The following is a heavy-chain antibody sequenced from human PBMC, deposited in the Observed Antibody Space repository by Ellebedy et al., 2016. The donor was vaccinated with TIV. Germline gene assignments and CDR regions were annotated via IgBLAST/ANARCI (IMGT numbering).Heavy chain of an antibody. J-gene: IGHJ4*02. CDR2: IYHSGST. D-gene: IGHD5-24*01. CDR1: GYSISSGYY. Sequence: SETLSLXXTVSGYSISSGYYWGWIRQPPGKGLEWIGSIYHSGSTYYNPSLKSRVTISVDTSKNQFSLKLSSVTAADTAVYYCARGDRVEMATIINWGQGTLVTVSS. V-gene: IGHV4-38-2*02. CDR3: ARGDRVEMATIIN.